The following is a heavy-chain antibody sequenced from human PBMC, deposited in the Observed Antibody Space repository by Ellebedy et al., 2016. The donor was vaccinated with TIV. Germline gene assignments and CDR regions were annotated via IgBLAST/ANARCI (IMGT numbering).Heavy chain of an antibody. V-gene: IGHV3-23*01. CDR2: IYRGGGTT. Sequence: GESLKISCVGSGFRFSTYATARVRQTPGKGLEGVSGIYRGGGTTYYADSVKGRFTISRDNSKNTMYLQMNSLRAEDTAIYYCAKDQVGGDGRWVFDLWGQGTMVTVSS. D-gene: IGHD3-16*01. CDR1: GFRFSTYA. J-gene: IGHJ3*01. CDR3: AKDQVGGDGRWVFDL.